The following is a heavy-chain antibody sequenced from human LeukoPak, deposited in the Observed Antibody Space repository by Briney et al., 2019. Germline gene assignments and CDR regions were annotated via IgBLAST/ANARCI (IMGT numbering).Heavy chain of an antibody. V-gene: IGHV3-21*01. CDR1: GFTFSSYS. Sequence: GGSLRLSCAASGFTFSSYSMNWVRQDPGKGLEWVSSISSSSSYIYYADSVKGRFTISRDNAKNSLYLQMNSLRAEDTAVYYCAREDDSSGYPYDYWGQGTLVTVSS. J-gene: IGHJ4*02. CDR3: AREDDSSGYPYDY. CDR2: ISSSSSYI. D-gene: IGHD3-22*01.